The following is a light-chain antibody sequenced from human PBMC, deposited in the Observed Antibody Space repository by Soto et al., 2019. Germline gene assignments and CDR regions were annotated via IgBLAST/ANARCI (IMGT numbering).Light chain of an antibody. CDR2: GAS. CDR1: QSVSSN. V-gene: IGKV3-15*01. Sequence: EIVMTQSPATLSVSPGERATLSCRASQSVSSNLAWYQQKHGQAPRLLIYGASTRATGFPARFSGSRSGTEFTLTISSLLSEDFAVYYCQQYNNWSLTFGGGTKVEIK. CDR3: QQYNNWSLT. J-gene: IGKJ4*01.